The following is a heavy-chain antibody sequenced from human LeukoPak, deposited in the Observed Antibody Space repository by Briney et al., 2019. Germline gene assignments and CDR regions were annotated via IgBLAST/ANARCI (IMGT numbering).Heavy chain of an antibody. CDR2: INHSGST. J-gene: IGHJ2*01. CDR3: ARGLRWGYWYFDL. V-gene: IGHV4-34*01. D-gene: IGHD3-16*01. Sequence: SETLSLTCAVYGGSFSDYYCSWIRQPPGKGLEWIGEINHSGSTNYNPSLKSRVTISVDTSKNQFSLKLSSVAAADTAVYYCARGLRWGYWYFDLWGRGTLVTVSS. CDR1: GGSFSDYY.